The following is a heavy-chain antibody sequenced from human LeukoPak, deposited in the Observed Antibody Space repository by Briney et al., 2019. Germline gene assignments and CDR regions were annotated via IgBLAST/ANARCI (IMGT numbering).Heavy chain of an antibody. CDR2: TYHSGST. CDR3: AREFAGSYYFDY. D-gene: IGHD3-10*01. J-gene: IGHJ4*02. CDR1: GGSISSSNYY. Sequence: SETLSLTCTVSGGSISSSNYYWGWLRQPPGTGLEWIGSTYHSGSTYYNPSLKSRVTISVDTSKNQFSLKLSSVTAADTAVYYCAREFAGSYYFDYWGQGTLVTVSS. V-gene: IGHV4-39*07.